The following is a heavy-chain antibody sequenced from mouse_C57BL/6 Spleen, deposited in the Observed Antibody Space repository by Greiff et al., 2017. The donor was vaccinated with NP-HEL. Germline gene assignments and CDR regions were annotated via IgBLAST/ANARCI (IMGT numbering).Heavy chain of an antibody. CDR3: ARLGVYYEYDGCAMDY. CDR1: GYTFTSYT. J-gene: IGHJ4*01. V-gene: IGHV1-4*01. Sequence: VQLQQSGAELARPGASVKMSCKASGYTFTSYTMHWVKQRPGQGLEWIGYINPSSGYTKYNQKFKDKATLTADKSSSTAYMQLSSLTAEDSAVYYFARLGVYYEYDGCAMDYWGQGTSVTVSS. CDR2: INPSSGYT. D-gene: IGHD2-4*01.